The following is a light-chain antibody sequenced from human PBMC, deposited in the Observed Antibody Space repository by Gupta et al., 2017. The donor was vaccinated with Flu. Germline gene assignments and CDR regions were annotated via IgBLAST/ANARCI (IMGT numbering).Light chain of an antibody. Sequence: GDRVTITCQASQGIDNYLNWYQHRTGKAPKLLIYGASYLETGVPSRFSGGGSGTEFTFVISDLQPEDAATYFCLQYDSHPLTFGGGTKVQI. J-gene: IGKJ4*01. CDR2: GAS. V-gene: IGKV1-33*01. CDR3: LQYDSHPLT. CDR1: QGIDNY.